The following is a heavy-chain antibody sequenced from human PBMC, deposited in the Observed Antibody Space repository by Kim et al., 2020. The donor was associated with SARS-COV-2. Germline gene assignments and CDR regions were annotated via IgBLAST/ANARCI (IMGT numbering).Heavy chain of an antibody. V-gene: IGHV3-48*03. Sequence: TYSADSGRGRFTIARANDTHSLYLQMNSLRAEDTAVYYCARGPNYSPFDYWGQGTLVTVSS. J-gene: IGHJ4*02. CDR2: T. D-gene: IGHD4-4*01. CDR3: ARGPNYSPFDY.